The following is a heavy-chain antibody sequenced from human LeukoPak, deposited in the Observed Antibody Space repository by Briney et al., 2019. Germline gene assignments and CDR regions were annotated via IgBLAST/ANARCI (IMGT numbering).Heavy chain of an antibody. Sequence: GGSLRLSCAASGFTLSSYGMHWVRQAPGKGLEWVAVISYDGSNKYYADSVKGRFTISRDNSKNTLYLQMNSLRAEDTAVYYCAKDVYGDYYYYGMDVWGKGTTVTVSS. V-gene: IGHV3-30*18. CDR1: GFTLSSYG. J-gene: IGHJ6*04. CDR3: AKDVYGDYYYYGMDV. D-gene: IGHD4-17*01. CDR2: ISYDGSNK.